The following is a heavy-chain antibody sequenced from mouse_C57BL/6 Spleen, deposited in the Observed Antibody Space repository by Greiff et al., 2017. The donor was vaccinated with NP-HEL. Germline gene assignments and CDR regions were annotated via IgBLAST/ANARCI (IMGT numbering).Heavy chain of an antibody. Sequence: EVKVEESGGGLVKPGGSLKLSCAASGFTFSSYTMSWVRQTPEKRLEWVATISGGGGNTYYPDSVKGRFTISRDNAKNTLYLQMSSLRSEDTALYYCARQGYYYGSPYYFDYWGQGTTLTVSS. D-gene: IGHD1-1*01. CDR3: ARQGYYYGSPYYFDY. J-gene: IGHJ2*01. CDR1: GFTFSSYT. V-gene: IGHV5-9*01. CDR2: ISGGGGNT.